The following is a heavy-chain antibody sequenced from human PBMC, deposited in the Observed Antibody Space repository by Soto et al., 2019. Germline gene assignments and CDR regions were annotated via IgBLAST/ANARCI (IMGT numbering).Heavy chain of an antibody. CDR3: ARDDYSNYYGMDV. D-gene: IGHD4-4*01. CDR2: IIPIFGTT. Sequence: EASVKVSCKASGGTFSSYAISWVRQAPGQGLEWMGGIIPIFGTTNYAQKFLGRVTITADESTSTAYMELSSLRSEDTAVYYCARDDYSNYYGMDVWGQGTTVTVSS. CDR1: GGTFSSYA. V-gene: IGHV1-69*13. J-gene: IGHJ6*02.